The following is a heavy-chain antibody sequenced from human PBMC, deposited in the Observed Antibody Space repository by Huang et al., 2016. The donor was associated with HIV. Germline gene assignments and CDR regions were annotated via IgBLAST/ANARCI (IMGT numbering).Heavy chain of an antibody. V-gene: IGHV4-39*01. J-gene: IGHJ4*02. Sequence: PGLVKPSETLSLTCTVSGGSIRSDNYYRGGGRQPAGKGLEWMGSIYYSGSTYYNPSLKSRVTITVDTSKNQFSLKMRSVTAADTAVYYCARLPGSITMIRGVITDPYWGQGTLVTVSS. CDR2: IYYSGST. D-gene: IGHD3-10*01. CDR1: GGSIRSDNYY. CDR3: ARLPGSITMIRGVITDPY.